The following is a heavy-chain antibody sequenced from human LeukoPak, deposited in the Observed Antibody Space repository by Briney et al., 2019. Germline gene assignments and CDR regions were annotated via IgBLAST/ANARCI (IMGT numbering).Heavy chain of an antibody. CDR1: GFTFSSYS. CDR2: ISSSSSTI. D-gene: IGHD2-15*01. J-gene: IGHJ4*02. V-gene: IGHV3-48*04. Sequence: GGSLRLSCAASGFTFSSYSMNWVRQAPRKGLEWVSYISSSSSTIYYADSVKGRFTISRDNAKNSLYLQMNSLRAEDTAVYYCAKDHRRYCSGGSCYYFDYWGQGTLVTVSS. CDR3: AKDHRRYCSGGSCYYFDY.